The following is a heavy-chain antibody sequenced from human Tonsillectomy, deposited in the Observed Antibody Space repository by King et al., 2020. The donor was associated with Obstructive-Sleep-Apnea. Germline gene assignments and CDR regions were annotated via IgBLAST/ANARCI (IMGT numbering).Heavy chain of an antibody. Sequence: HVQLVESGGGVVQPGRSLRLSCAASGFTFSSYGMHWVRQAPGKGLEWVAFIRYDGSNKYYADSVKGRFTISRDNSKRTLYLQMNSLRAEDTAVYYCAKADRETGDYGMDVWGQGTTVTVSS. CDR1: GFTFSSYG. V-gene: IGHV3-30*02. J-gene: IGHJ6*02. CDR3: AKADRETGDYGMDV. D-gene: IGHD1-1*01. CDR2: IRYDGSNK.